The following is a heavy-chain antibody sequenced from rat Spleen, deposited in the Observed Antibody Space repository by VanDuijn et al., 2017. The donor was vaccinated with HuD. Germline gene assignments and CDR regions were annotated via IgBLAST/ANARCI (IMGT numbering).Heavy chain of an antibody. CDR1: GFTFSDYY. CDR2: ISYDGSST. CDR3: ARHALMYTTDPFTY. Sequence: EVQLVESGGGLVQPGRSLKLSCAASGFTFSDYYMAWVRQAPKKGLEWVASISYDGSSTYYGDSVKGRFTISRDNAKSTLYLQMNSLRSEDTATYYCARHALMYTTDPFTYWGQGTLVTASS. V-gene: IGHV5-22*01. D-gene: IGHD1-6*01. J-gene: IGHJ3*01.